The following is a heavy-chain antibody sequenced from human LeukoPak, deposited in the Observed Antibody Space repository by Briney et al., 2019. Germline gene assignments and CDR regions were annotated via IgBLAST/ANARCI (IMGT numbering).Heavy chain of an antibody. CDR1: GFTFGNYG. V-gene: IGHV3-23*01. Sequence: GGSLRLSCAASGFTFGNYGMTWVRQAPGKGLEWVSIISHSGVSTYYTDSVKGRFTISRDNSKDILYLQMNSLRVEDTAVYFCAREVTTIIRGPPMKYFDYWGRGSPVTVSS. D-gene: IGHD3-10*01. J-gene: IGHJ4*02. CDR3: AREVTTIIRGPPMKYFDY. CDR2: ISHSGVST.